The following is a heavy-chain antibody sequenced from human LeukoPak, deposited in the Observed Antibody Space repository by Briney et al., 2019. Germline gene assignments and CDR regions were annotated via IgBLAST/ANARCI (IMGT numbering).Heavy chain of an antibody. CDR2: ISSSGSTI. Sequence: PGGSLRLSCAASGFTFSSYEMNWVRQAPWKGLEWVSYISSSGSTIYYADSVKGRFTISRDNAKNSLYLQMNSLRAEDTAVYYCARVDYGDNYGTDVWGKGTTVTVSS. D-gene: IGHD4-17*01. CDR1: GFTFSSYE. V-gene: IGHV3-48*03. J-gene: IGHJ6*04. CDR3: ARVDYGDNYGTDV.